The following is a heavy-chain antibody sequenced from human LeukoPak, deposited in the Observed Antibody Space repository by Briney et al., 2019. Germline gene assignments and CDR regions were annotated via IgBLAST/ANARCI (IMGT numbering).Heavy chain of an antibody. V-gene: IGHV3-23*01. D-gene: IGHD1-7*01. CDR3: SRDRMLNWDYASRAFDI. J-gene: IGHJ3*02. Sequence: EGSLRLSCAASGFTFTNYAMSWVRQAPGKGLEWVSGISGNGISTYYADSVKGRFTISRDNARSSLYLQLNSLRAEDTAVYYCSRDRMLNWDYASRAFDIWGQGTMVTVSS. CDR2: ISGNGIST. CDR1: GFTFTNYA.